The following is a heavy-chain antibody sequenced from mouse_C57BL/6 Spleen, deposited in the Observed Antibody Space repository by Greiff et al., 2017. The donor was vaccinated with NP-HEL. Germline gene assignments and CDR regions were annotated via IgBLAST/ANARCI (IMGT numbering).Heavy chain of an antibody. CDR3: ARTPITTVVATGGY. J-gene: IGHJ2*01. V-gene: IGHV1-22*01. Sequence: EVQLQQSGPELVKPGASVKMSCKASGYTFTDYNMHWVKQSHGKSLEWIGYINPNNGGTSYNQKFKGKATLTVNKSSSTAYMELRSLTSEDSAVYYCARTPITTVVATGGYWGQGTTLTVSS. D-gene: IGHD1-1*01. CDR1: GYTFTDYN. CDR2: INPNNGGT.